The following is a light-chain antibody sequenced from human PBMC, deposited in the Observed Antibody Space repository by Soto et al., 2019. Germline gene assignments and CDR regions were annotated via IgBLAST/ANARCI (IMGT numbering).Light chain of an antibody. V-gene: IGKV4-1*01. CDR2: WAS. Sequence: DIVMTQSPDSLAVSLGERATINRKASQSVLYSSNKKNYLDWYQQKSGQSPKVLIYWASTRESGVPDRFSGSGSGTDFTLTISSLQAEDAAVYYCQQSYSTPRTFGQGTKVEIK. CDR1: QSVLYSSNKKNY. CDR3: QQSYSTPRT. J-gene: IGKJ1*01.